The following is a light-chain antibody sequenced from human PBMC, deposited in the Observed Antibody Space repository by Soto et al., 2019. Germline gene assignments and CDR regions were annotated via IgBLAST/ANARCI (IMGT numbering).Light chain of an antibody. J-gene: IGKJ1*01. CDR3: QQHDSSPWT. CDR1: QSISSSY. Sequence: EIVLTQSPGTLSLSPGDRATLSCRASQSISSSYLALAWYQQKPGQPPRLLIYAASSRATGIPDRFNGSGSATDFTLTISRLETEDFAVYYCQQHDSSPWTFGQGTKVEIK. V-gene: IGKV3-20*01. CDR2: AAS.